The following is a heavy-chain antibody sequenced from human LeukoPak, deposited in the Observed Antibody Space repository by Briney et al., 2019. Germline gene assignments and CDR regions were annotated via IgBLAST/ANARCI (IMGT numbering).Heavy chain of an antibody. Sequence: GGSLRLSCAASGFTVSSNYMSWVRQAPGKGLEWVSVIYSGGSTYYADSVKGRFTISRDNSKNTLYLQMNSLRAEDTAVCYCARERATVVTATYYFDYWGQGTLVTVSS. CDR1: GFTVSSNY. J-gene: IGHJ4*02. D-gene: IGHD4-23*01. V-gene: IGHV3-66*01. CDR2: IYSGGST. CDR3: ARERATVVTATYYFDY.